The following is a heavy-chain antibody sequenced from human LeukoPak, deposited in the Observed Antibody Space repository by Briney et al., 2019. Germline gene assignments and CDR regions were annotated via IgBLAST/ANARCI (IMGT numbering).Heavy chain of an antibody. D-gene: IGHD1-26*01. J-gene: IGHJ3*02. V-gene: IGHV4-61*02. CDR1: GGSISSKSYY. CDR3: ARDGWWELLRNDAFDI. Sequence: SETLSLTCTVSGGSISSKSYYCSWIRQPAGKGLEWIGRSYASGSTDYNPSLKSRVTISRDTSKNEFSLILSSVTAADTAVYYCARDGWWELLRNDAFDIWGQGTMVTVSS. CDR2: SYASGST.